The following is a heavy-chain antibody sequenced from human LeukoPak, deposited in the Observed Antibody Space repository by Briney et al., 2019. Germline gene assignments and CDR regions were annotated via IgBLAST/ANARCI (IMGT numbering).Heavy chain of an antibody. D-gene: IGHD6-13*01. CDR3: ARSHPGYSSSWYHYYYMDV. V-gene: IGHV4-34*01. CDR2: INHSGST. Sequence: GSLRLSCAASGFTFSSYWMSWIRQPPGKGLEWIGEINHSGSTNYNPSLKSRVTISVDTSKNQFSLKLSSVTAADTAVYYCARSHPGYSSSWYHYYYMDVWGKGTTVTVSS. J-gene: IGHJ6*03. CDR1: GFTFSSYW.